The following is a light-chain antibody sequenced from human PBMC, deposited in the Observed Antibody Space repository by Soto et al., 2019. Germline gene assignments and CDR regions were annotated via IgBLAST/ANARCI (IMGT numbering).Light chain of an antibody. J-gene: IGKJ2*01. V-gene: IGKV3-15*01. CDR2: GAS. Sequence: EIVMTQSPATLSVSPGERATLSCRASQSVSSNLAWYQQKPGQAPRLLIYGASTRATGIPARFSGSRSGTEFTLTISSLLSEDFAVYYCQQYNTWPPYTFGQGTKQEIK. CDR3: QQYNTWPPYT. CDR1: QSVSSN.